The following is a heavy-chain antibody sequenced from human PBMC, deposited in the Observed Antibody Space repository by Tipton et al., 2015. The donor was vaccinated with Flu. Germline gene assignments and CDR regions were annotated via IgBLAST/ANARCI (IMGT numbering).Heavy chain of an antibody. CDR3: TSSTSGSYYNAFFSYGMDV. J-gene: IGHJ6*02. CDR1: GGSISTTIYY. V-gene: IGHV4-39*07. CDR2: IYYSGST. Sequence: LRLSCTVSGGSISTTIYYWGWVRQPPGKGLEWIGSIYYSGSTYYNPSLKSRVTISVDTSKNQFSLKLSSVTAADTAVYYCTSSTSGSYYNAFFSYGMDVWGQGTTVTVS. D-gene: IGHD3-10*01.